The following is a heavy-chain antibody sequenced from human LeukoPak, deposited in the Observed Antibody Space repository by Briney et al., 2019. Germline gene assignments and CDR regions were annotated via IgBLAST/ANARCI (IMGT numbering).Heavy chain of an antibody. CDR1: GFPLSSYW. D-gene: IGHD1-26*01. CDR2: INSDGSSL. J-gene: IGHJ4*02. V-gene: IGHV3-74*01. Sequence: GGSLTLSCAASGFPLSSYWVQWVRQAPGKGLVWILRINSDGSSLSYADSVKGRFTISRDNAKNTVYLQMNSLRAEDTAVYYCARSRYTGSHFDYWGQGTLVTVSS. CDR3: ARSRYTGSHFDY.